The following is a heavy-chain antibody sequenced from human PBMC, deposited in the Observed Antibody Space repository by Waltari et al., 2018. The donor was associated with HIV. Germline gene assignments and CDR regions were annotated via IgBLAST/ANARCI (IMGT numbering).Heavy chain of an antibody. D-gene: IGHD6-13*01. CDR2: ICYSGTT. CDR1: GGSISTYF. J-gene: IGHJ4*02. V-gene: IGHV4-59*01. Sequence: QVQLQESGPGLVQPSETLSLTCTVTGGSISTYFWSWIRQPPGKGLEWIGYICYSGTTNYNPSLKSRVSISVDTSKNQFSLKLSSVTAADTAVYYCARSRAAAGLDYWGQGALVTVSS. CDR3: ARSRAAAGLDY.